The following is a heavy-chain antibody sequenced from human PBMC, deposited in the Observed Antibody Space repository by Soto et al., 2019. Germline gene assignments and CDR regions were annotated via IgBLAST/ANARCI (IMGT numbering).Heavy chain of an antibody. CDR3: AKDFQFGGSGTGYFDN. V-gene: IGHV3-21*01. J-gene: IGHJ4*02. CDR1: GFTFSTYS. CDR2: ISSGSTYR. Sequence: GGSLRLSCAASGFTFSTYSMNWVRQAPGKGLEWVSSISSGSTYRYYADSVKGRFTISRDNAKDSLFLQMNSLRAEDTAVYYCAKDFQFGGSGTGYFDNWGQGTLVTVSS. D-gene: IGHD3-10*01.